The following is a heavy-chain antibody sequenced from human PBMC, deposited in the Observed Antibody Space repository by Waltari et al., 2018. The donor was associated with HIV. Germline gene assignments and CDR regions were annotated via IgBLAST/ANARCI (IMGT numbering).Heavy chain of an antibody. V-gene: IGHV3-33*01. CDR1: GFSMSTYG. CDR3: ARDQDYMGRLSYFDL. CDR2: IGFDGRNE. D-gene: IGHD4-4*01. J-gene: IGHJ2*01. Sequence: QVQLVESGGGVVQPGRSLRLSCAASGFSMSTYGLHWVRRVPVKGLEGVALIGFDGRNEYYSDSVKGRLIISRDNSKITLYLQMNSLRVEDTAVYFCARDQDYMGRLSYFDLWGRGTLVTVSS.